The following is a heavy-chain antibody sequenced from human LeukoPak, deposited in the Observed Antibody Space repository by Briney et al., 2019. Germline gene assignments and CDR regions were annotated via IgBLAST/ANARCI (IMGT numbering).Heavy chain of an antibody. CDR2: ISGSGGRT. D-gene: IGHD3-22*01. CDR1: GFTFSSYA. J-gene: IGHJ4*02. V-gene: IGHV3-23*01. CDR3: AKDEDDSSGYYLDY. Sequence: GGSLRLSCAASGFTFSSYAMSWVRQAPGKGLEWVSAISGSGGRTYYADAVKGRFNSHRDNSNNTLYLQMNSLRAEDTAVYYCAKDEDDSSGYYLDYWGQGTLVTVSS.